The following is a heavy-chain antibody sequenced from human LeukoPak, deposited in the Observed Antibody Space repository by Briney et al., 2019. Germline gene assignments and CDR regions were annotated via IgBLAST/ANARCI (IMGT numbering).Heavy chain of an antibody. CDR2: ISAYNGNT. V-gene: IGHV1-18*01. CDR3: ARVFHCSGGSCSIEFDP. Sequence: ASVKVSCKASGYTFTSYGISWVRQAHGQGLEWMGWISAYNGNTNYAQKLQGRVTMTTDTSTSTAYMELRSLRSDDTAVYYCARVFHCSGGSCSIEFDPWGQGTLVTVSS. J-gene: IGHJ5*02. D-gene: IGHD2-15*01. CDR1: GYTFTSYG.